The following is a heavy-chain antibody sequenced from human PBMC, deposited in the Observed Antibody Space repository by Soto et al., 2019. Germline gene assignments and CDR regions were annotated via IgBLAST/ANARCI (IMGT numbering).Heavy chain of an antibody. J-gene: IGHJ4*02. CDR3: ARLPPPAFVTIFGVVTTYYFDY. V-gene: IGHV4-39*01. D-gene: IGHD3-3*01. Sequence: PSETLSLTCTVSGGSISSSSYYWGWIRQPPGKGLEWIGSIYYSGSTYYNPSLKSRVTISVDTSKNQFSLKLSSVTAADTAVYYCARLPPPAFVTIFGVVTTYYFDYWGQGTLVTVSS. CDR1: GGSISSSSYY. CDR2: IYYSGST.